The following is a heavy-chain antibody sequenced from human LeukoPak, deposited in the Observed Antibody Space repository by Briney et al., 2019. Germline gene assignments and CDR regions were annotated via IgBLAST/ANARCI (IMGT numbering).Heavy chain of an antibody. CDR3: ARARGYSYGGWFDP. V-gene: IGHV4-4*02. CDR1: GGSINSGNW. D-gene: IGHD5-18*01. CDR2: IYHSGST. J-gene: IGHJ5*02. Sequence: SETLSLTCAVSGGSINSGNWWSWVRQPPGKGLEWIGEIYHSGSTNYNPSLKSRVSISVDKSKNQFSLKLSSVTAADTAVYYCARARGYSYGGWFDPWGQGTLVTVSS.